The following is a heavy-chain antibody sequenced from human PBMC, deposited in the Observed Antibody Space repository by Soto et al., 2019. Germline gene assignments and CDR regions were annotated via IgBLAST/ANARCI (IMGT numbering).Heavy chain of an antibody. CDR2: ISGSGDRT. CDR3: ASGIGRYFYYGMDV. J-gene: IGHJ6*02. D-gene: IGHD1-26*01. Sequence: GSLRLSCAASGFTFSSYAITWVRQAPGKGLEWVSVISGSGDRTYYADSVKGRFTISRDNSKNTLYLQMNSLRAEDTAVYYCASGIGRYFYYGMDVWGQGTTVTVSS. V-gene: IGHV3-23*01. CDR1: GFTFSSYA.